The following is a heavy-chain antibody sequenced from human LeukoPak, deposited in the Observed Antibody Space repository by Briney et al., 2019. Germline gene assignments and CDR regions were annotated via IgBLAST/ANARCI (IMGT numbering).Heavy chain of an antibody. CDR3: ARGRLGYCSGGSCYSDDAFDI. CDR1: GFTVSSNY. CDR2: ICSGGST. J-gene: IGHJ3*02. V-gene: IGHV3-53*04. Sequence: PGGSLRLSCAASGFTVSSNYMSWVRQAPGKGLEWVSVICSGGSTYYADSVKGRFTISRHNSKNTLYLQMNSLRAEDTAVYYCARGRLGYCSGGSCYSDDAFDIWGQGTMVTVSS. D-gene: IGHD2-15*01.